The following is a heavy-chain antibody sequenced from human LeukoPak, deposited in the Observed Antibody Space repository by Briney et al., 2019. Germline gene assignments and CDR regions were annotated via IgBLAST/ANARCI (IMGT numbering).Heavy chain of an antibody. J-gene: IGHJ4*02. D-gene: IGHD6-19*01. V-gene: IGHV4-39*01. CDR3: ARRSSSGWYYFDY. CDR1: GGSISSSSYY. Sequence: SETLPLTCTVSGGSISSSSYYWGWIRQPPGKGLEWIGSIYYSGSTYYNPSLKSRVTISVDTSKNQFSLKLSSVTAADTAVYYCARRSSSGWYYFDYWGQGTLVTVSS. CDR2: IYYSGST.